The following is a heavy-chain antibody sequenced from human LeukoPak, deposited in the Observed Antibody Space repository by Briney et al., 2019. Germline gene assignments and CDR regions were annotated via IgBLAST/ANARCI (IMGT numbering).Heavy chain of an antibody. CDR1: GFTFSSYS. V-gene: IGHV3-21*01. J-gene: IGHJ4*02. Sequence: GGSLRLSCAASGFTFSSYSMNWVRQAPGKGLEWVSSISSSSSYIYYADSVKGRFTISRDNAKKSLYLQLNSLRGDDTAIYYCAGGNGWLIDLWGQGTLVTVSS. CDR3: AGGNGWLIDL. CDR2: ISSSSSYI. D-gene: IGHD6-19*01.